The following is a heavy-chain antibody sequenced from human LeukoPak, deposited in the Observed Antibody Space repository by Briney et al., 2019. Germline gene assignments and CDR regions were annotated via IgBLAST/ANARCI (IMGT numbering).Heavy chain of an antibody. D-gene: IGHD1-26*01. V-gene: IGHV3-23*01. CDR1: GFTFSSYA. Sequence: TGGSLRLSCAASGFTFSSYAMSWVRQAPGKGLEWVSGISGSGGSIYYADSVKGRFSISRDNSKNTLYLQMNSLRAEDTAVYFCAARSGSSPYYIDHWGQGTLVTVSS. J-gene: IGHJ4*02. CDR3: AARSGSSPYYIDH. CDR2: ISGSGGSI.